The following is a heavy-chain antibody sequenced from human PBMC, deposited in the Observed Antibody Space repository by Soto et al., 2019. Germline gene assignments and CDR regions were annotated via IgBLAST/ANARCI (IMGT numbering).Heavy chain of an antibody. V-gene: IGHV4-59*08. Sequence: QVQLQESGPGLVKPSETLSLTCTVSGGSISSYYWSWIRQPPGKGLEWIGYIYYSGSTNYNPSLKSRVPISVDTSKNQFSLKLSSVTAADTAVYYCARHAAKRKAFDIWGQGTMVTVSS. CDR1: GGSISSYY. CDR2: IYYSGST. J-gene: IGHJ3*02. D-gene: IGHD6-25*01. CDR3: ARHAAKRKAFDI.